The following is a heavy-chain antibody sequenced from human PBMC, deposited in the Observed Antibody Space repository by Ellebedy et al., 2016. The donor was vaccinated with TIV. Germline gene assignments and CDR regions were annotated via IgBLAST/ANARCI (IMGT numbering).Heavy chain of an antibody. V-gene: IGHV3-23*01. CDR1: GFTFSTLG. Sequence: GESLKISXAASGFTFSTLGMGWVRQAPGKGLEWVSVISAGSDAKFYAISVMGRFTISRDNSRNTLNLQMGSLRADDTAIYYCVKGLRVGAADAFDVWGQGTMVTVSS. J-gene: IGHJ3*01. CDR3: VKGLRVGAADAFDV. D-gene: IGHD2-15*01. CDR2: ISAGSDAK.